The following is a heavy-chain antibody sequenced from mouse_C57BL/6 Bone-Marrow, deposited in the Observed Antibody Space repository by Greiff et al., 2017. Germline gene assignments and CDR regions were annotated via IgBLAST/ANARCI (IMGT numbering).Heavy chain of an antibody. CDR1: GYTFTDYE. V-gene: IGHV1-15*01. CDR3: TRNGRSTMITTRWYFDV. D-gene: IGHD2-4*01. CDR2: IDPETGGT. J-gene: IGHJ1*03. Sequence: ESGAELVRPGASVTLSCKASGYTFTDYEMHWVKQTPVHGLEWIGAIDPETGGTAYNQKFKGKAILTADKSSSTAYMELRSLTSEDSAVYYCTRNGRSTMITTRWYFDVWGTGTTVTVSS.